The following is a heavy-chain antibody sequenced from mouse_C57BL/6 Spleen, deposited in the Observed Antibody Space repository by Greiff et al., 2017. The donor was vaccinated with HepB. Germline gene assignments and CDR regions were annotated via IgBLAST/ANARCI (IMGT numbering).Heavy chain of an antibody. CDR1: GYAFSSSW. CDR3: AHYGSSYGALDY. D-gene: IGHD1-1*01. V-gene: IGHV1-82*01. Sequence: VQLQQSGPELVKPGASVKISCKASGYAFSSSWMNWVKQRPGKGLEWIGRIYPGDGDTNYNGKFKGKATLTADKSSSTAYMQLRSLTSEDSAVYFCAHYGSSYGALDYWGQGTTLTVSS. CDR2: IYPGDGDT. J-gene: IGHJ2*01.